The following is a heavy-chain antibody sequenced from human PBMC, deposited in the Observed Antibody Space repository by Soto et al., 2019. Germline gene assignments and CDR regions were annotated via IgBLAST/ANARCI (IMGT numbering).Heavy chain of an antibody. D-gene: IGHD2-21*01. V-gene: IGHV3-30*03. J-gene: IGHJ1*01. CDR1: GFTFSSYA. CDR2: ISYDGRNK. Sequence: VGSLRLSCAASGFTFSSYAMHWVRQAPGKGLEWVAVISYDGRNKKYADSVKGRFTISRDNSKNTLYLQMNSLRVEDTAVYYCARGVEEGETYFGHWGQGTLVTVSS. CDR3: ARGVEEGETYFGH.